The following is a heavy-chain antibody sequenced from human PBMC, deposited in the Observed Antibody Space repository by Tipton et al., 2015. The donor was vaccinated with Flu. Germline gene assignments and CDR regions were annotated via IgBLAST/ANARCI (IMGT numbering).Heavy chain of an antibody. J-gene: IGHJ4*02. D-gene: IGHD3-22*01. CDR3: ARGPYYDSSGGHDY. V-gene: IGHV4-31*03. CDR1: GGSISSGGYY. Sequence: TLSLTCTVSGGSISSGGYYWSWIRQHPGKGLVWIGYIYYSGSTYYNPSLKSRVTISVDTSKNQFSLKLSSVTAADTAVYYCARGPYYDSSGGHDYWGQGTLVTVSS. CDR2: IYYSGST.